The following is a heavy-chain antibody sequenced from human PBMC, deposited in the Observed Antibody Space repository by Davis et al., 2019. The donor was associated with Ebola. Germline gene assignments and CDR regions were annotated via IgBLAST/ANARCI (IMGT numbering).Heavy chain of an antibody. CDR3: ARALDRLLDFDY. J-gene: IGHJ4*02. CDR1: GYTFTSYY. D-gene: IGHD3-3*01. V-gene: IGHV1-46*01. CDR2: INPSGGST. Sequence: ASVKVSCKASGYTFTSYYMHWVRQAPGQGLEWMGIINPSGGSTSYAQKFQGRITLTTDTSTNTVYMELTSLKSEDTAVYYCARALDRLLDFDYWGQGTLVTVSS.